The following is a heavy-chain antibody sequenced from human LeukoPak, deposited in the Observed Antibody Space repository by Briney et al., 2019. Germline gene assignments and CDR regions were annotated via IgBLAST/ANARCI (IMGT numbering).Heavy chain of an antibody. V-gene: IGHV4-39*07. CDR3: ARDYMVRGVIRENWFDP. J-gene: IGHJ5*02. CDR2: IYYSRST. CDR1: GGSISSSSYY. Sequence: SETLSLTCTVSGGSISSSSYYWGWIRQPPGKGLEWIGSIYYSRSTYYNPSLKSRVTISVDTSKNQFSLKLSSVTAADTAVYYCARDYMVRGVIRENWFDPWGQGTLVTVSS. D-gene: IGHD3-10*01.